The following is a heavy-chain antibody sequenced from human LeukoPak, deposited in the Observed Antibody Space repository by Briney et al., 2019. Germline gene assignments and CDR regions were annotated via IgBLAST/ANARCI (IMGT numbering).Heavy chain of an antibody. J-gene: IGHJ4*02. CDR1: GFTFSSYG. CDR2: ISGSGGST. D-gene: IGHD3-9*01. CDR3: AKNNYYDILTGGLFDY. V-gene: IGHV3-23*01. Sequence: GGSLRLSCAASGFTFSSYGMSWVRQAPGKGLEWVSAISGSGGSTYYADSVKGRFTISRDNSKNTLYLQMNSLRAEDTAVYYCAKNNYYDILTGGLFDYWGQGTLVTVSS.